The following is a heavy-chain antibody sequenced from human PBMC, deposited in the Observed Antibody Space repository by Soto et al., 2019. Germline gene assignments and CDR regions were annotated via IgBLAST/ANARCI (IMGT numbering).Heavy chain of an antibody. CDR2: ININSGGT. CDR3: ASTGNYGSGTSFRVDY. D-gene: IGHD3-10*01. V-gene: IGHV1-2*02. CDR1: GYTFTCYY. J-gene: IGHJ4*02. Sequence: ASVEVSCKASGYTFTCYYVHWVRQAPGQGLEWMGWININSGGTIYPQKFQGRVTMTRDTSISTAYMELNSLKFDDTAVYYCASTGNYGSGTSFRVDYWGQGTLFTVSS.